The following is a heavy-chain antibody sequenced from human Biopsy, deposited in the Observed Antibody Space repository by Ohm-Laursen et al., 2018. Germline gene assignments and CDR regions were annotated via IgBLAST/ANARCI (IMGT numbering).Heavy chain of an antibody. CDR2: IYYSGST. CDR3: ARDRIAYCTATSCDNFGLDV. Sequence: SDTLSLTCTVSGGSISSYYWSWIRRPPGKGLECIGYIYYSGSTNYSPSLKSRVTMSVDTSKNQFSLKLTSVTAADTAVYYCARDRIAYCTATSCDNFGLDVWGQGTTVTVSS. CDR1: GGSISSYY. D-gene: IGHD2-8*02. V-gene: IGHV4-59*01. J-gene: IGHJ6*02.